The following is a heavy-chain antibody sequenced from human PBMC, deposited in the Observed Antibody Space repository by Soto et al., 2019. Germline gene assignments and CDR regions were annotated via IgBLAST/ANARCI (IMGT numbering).Heavy chain of an antibody. V-gene: IGHV3-30*18. CDR2: ISYDGSNK. Sequence: XGSLRLSCAASGFTFSSYGMHWVRQAPGKGLEWVAVISYDGSNKYYADSVKGRFTISRDNSKNTLYLQMNSLRAEDTAVYYCAKGGQWHSAHYYGMDVWGQGTTVTVSS. CDR1: GFTFSSYG. D-gene: IGHD6-19*01. CDR3: AKGGQWHSAHYYGMDV. J-gene: IGHJ6*02.